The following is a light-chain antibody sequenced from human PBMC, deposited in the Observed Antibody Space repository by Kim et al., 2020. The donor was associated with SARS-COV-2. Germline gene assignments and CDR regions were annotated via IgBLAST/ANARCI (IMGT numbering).Light chain of an antibody. CDR1: QNVLYSSNNKNY. V-gene: IGKV4-1*01. J-gene: IGKJ5*01. CDR2: WAS. CDR3: QQYYKTPIT. Sequence: ATINCKSSQNVLYSSNNKNYLAWYQQKPGQPPKLLIYWASTRESGVPDRFSGSGSETDFTLTITSLQAEDVAVYYCQQYYKTPITFGQGTRLEIK.